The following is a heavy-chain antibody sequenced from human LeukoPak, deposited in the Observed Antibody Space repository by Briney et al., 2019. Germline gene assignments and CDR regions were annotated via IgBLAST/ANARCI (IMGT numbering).Heavy chain of an antibody. J-gene: IGHJ4*02. CDR3: AREYYYEELDY. V-gene: IGHV3-64*01. D-gene: IGHD3-22*01. CDR1: GFTFSSYA. CDR2: ISSNGGST. Sequence: GGSLRLSCSASGFTFSSYAMHWVRQAPGKGLEYVSGISSNGGSTYYANSVKGRFTISRDNSKNTLYLQMGSLRAEDMAVYYCAREYYYEELDYWGQGTLVTVSS.